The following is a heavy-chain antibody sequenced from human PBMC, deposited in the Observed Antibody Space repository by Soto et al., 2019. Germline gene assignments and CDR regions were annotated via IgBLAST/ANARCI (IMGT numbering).Heavy chain of an antibody. CDR1: GDTFSFYT. D-gene: IGHD3-10*01. V-gene: IGHV1-69*02. CDR3: AASYGSGYRAFDY. J-gene: IGHJ4*02. CDR2: INPIVSMS. Sequence: QDQLVQSGTEVKKPGSSVKVSCKASGDTFSFYTIYWVRQAPGLGLEWVGRINPIVSMSNYAQKFQGRVSMTADKSTSTAYMELRSLRSDDTAMYFCAASYGSGYRAFDYWGQGALVIVSS.